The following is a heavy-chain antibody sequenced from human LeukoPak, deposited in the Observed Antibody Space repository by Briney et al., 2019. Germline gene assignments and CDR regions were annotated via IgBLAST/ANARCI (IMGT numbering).Heavy chain of an antibody. J-gene: IGHJ4*02. CDR3: AREAGSAVGSTDFDH. D-gene: IGHD4-17*01. CDR2: INGNSITR. CDR1: GFIFSDYN. V-gene: IGHV3-48*01. Sequence: GGSLRLSCAASGFIFSDYNMNWVRQAPGKGLEWVSHINGNSITRYYADSVKGRFTISRDNSKNTMYLQMNSLRTEDTAVYYCAREAGSAVGSTDFDHWGQGTLVTVSS.